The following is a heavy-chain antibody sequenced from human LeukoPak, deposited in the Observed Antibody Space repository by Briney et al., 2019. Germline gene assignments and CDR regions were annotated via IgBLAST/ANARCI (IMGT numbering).Heavy chain of an antibody. CDR3: ARDEQWRARLFDY. CDR2: ISGSSSYI. Sequence: GGSLRLSCAASGFTFSSYSMNWVRQAPGKGLEWVSSISGSSSYIYYADSVKGRFTISRDNAKNSLYLQMNSLRAEDTAVYYCARDEQWRARLFDYWGQGTLVTVSS. CDR1: GFTFSSYS. J-gene: IGHJ4*02. V-gene: IGHV3-21*01. D-gene: IGHD6-19*01.